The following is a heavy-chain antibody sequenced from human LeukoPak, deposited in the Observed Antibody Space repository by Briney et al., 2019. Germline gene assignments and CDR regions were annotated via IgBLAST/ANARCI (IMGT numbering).Heavy chain of an antibody. J-gene: IGHJ3*02. V-gene: IGHV3-7*01. D-gene: IGHD3-3*01. Sequence: GGSLRLSCAASGFTFSSYWMSWVRQAPGKGLEWVANIKQDGSEKYYVDSVKGRFTISRDNAKNSLYLQMNSLRAEDTAVYYCAREEQLRFLEWLPPHDASDIWGQGTMVTVSS. CDR3: AREEQLRFLEWLPPHDASDI. CDR2: IKQDGSEK. CDR1: GFTFSSYW.